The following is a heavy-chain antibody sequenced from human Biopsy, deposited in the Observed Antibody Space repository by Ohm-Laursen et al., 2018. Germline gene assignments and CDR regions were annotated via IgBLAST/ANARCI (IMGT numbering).Heavy chain of an antibody. CDR1: GGSVRSPDHR. Sequence: GTLSLTCTVSGGSVRSPDHRWNWVRRAPGKGLEWIGNIYYSWTTFYSPSLRGRVTMDLDTSKNQFSLRLRSVTSADTAAYFCARAYFYGVGTSNYFFDSWGQGALVTVSS. CDR2: IYYSWTT. CDR3: ARAYFYGVGTSNYFFDS. D-gene: IGHD3-10*01. V-gene: IGHV4-61*08. J-gene: IGHJ4*02.